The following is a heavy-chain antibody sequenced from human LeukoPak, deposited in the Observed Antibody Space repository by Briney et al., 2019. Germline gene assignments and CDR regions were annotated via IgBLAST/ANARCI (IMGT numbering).Heavy chain of an antibody. D-gene: IGHD5-12*01. Sequence: GTSLRLSCAASGFTLSSCDMSWVRQAAGKGLEWVSAITRNDGTYYADSVKGRFTISRDKSKNTLNLQMNSLRAEDTAIYYCAKLDHSGSDYYFWSHGTLVTVSS. CDR1: GFTLSSCD. CDR2: ITRNDGT. V-gene: IGHV3-23*01. J-gene: IGHJ4*01. CDR3: AKLDHSGSDYYF.